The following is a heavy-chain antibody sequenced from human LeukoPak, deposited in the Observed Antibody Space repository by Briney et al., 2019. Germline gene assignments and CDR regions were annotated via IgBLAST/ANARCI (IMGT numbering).Heavy chain of an antibody. CDR3: ARDWGHAARYYFDY. Sequence: PGGSLRLSCAASGFTFSSYAMHWVRQAPGKGLEWVAFIRYDGSNKYYADSVKGRFTISRDNSKNTLYLQMNSLRAEDTAVYYCARDWGHAARYYFDYWGQGTLVTVSS. CDR2: IRYDGSNK. D-gene: IGHD6-6*01. CDR1: GFTFSSYA. J-gene: IGHJ4*02. V-gene: IGHV3-30*02.